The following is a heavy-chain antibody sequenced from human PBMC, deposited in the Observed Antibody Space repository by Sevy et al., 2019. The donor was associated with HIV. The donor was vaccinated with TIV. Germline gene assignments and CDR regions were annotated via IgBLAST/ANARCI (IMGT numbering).Heavy chain of an antibody. V-gene: IGHV3-30*02. CDR3: AKVAYGYSSGWYFSPGPRGYFDY. Sequence: GGCLRLSCAASGFTFSSYGMHWVRQAPGKGLEWVAFIRYDGSNKYYADSVKGRFTISRDNSKNTLYLQMNSLRAEDTAVYYCAKVAYGYSSGWYFSPGPRGYFDYWGQGTLVTVSS. CDR2: IRYDGSNK. J-gene: IGHJ4*02. D-gene: IGHD6-19*01. CDR1: GFTFSSYG.